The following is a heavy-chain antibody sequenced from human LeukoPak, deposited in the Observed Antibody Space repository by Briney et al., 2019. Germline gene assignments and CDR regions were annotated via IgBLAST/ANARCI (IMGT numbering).Heavy chain of an antibody. CDR1: GGSISSYY. Sequence: SETLSLTCTLSGGSISSYYWSWIRQPAGEGLEWIGRIYTSGSTNYNTSLKRRVTMSADTSKSQFSLKLSSMTAADTAVYYCARSYYDSSGYYYDHYWGQGTLVTVSS. J-gene: IGHJ4*02. CDR2: IYTSGST. D-gene: IGHD3-22*01. CDR3: ARSYYDSSGYYYDHY. V-gene: IGHV4-4*07.